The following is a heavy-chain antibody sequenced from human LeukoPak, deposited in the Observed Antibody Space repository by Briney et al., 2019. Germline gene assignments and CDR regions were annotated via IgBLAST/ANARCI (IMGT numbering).Heavy chain of an antibody. D-gene: IGHD3-10*01. CDR2: IWFDGGNK. CDR3: ARGGGDDAFDI. CDR1: GFTFSSYG. J-gene: IGHJ3*02. Sequence: PGRSLRLSCAASGFTFSSYGMHWVRQAPGKGLEWVAVIWFDGGNKYYADSVKGRFTVSRDNSKNTLYLQMNSLRAEDTAVFYCARGGGDDAFDIWGQGTLVTVSS. V-gene: IGHV3-33*01.